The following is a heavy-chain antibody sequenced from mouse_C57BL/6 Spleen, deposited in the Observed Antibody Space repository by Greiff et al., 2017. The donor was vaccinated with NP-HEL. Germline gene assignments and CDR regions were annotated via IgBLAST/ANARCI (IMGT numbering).Heavy chain of an antibody. J-gene: IGHJ3*01. V-gene: IGHV5-15*01. Sequence: VKLMESGGGLVQPGGSLKLSCAASGFTFSDYGMAWVRQAPRKGPEWVAFISNLAYSIYYADTVTGRFTISRENAKNTLYLEMSSLRSEDTAMYYCARLLYYDYGGFAYWGQGTLVTVSA. D-gene: IGHD2-4*01. CDR3: ARLLYYDYGGFAY. CDR1: GFTFSDYG. CDR2: ISNLAYSI.